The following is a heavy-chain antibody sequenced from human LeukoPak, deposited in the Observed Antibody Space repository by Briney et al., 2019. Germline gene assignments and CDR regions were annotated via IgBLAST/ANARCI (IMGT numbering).Heavy chain of an antibody. CDR3: ARGYSGSYYVSDY. J-gene: IGHJ4*02. CDR1: GFTFDDYA. CDR2: ISWNSGNI. Sequence: GRSLRLSCAASGFTFDDYAMHWVRQAPGKGLEWVSGISWNSGNIAYADSVKGRFTVSRDNAKNSLYLQMNSLRADDTALYYCARGYSGSYYVSDYWGQGTLVTVSS. D-gene: IGHD1-26*01. V-gene: IGHV3-9*01.